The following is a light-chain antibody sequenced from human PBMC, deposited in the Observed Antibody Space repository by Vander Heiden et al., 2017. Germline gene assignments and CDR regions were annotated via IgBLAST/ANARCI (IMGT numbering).Light chain of an antibody. Sequence: DIVMTQSPDSLAVSLGERATINCKSSQSVLYSSNNKNYLAWYQQKPGQPPKLLIYWASTRESGVPDRFSGSGSGTDFTLTISSLQAEDVAVYYCQQSYSTPFFGQGTKLEIK. CDR1: QSVLYSSNNKNY. CDR3: QQSYSTPF. J-gene: IGKJ2*01. CDR2: WAS. V-gene: IGKV4-1*01.